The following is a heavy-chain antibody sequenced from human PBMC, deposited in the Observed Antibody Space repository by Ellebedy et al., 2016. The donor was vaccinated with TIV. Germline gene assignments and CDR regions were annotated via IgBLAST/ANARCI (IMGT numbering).Heavy chain of an antibody. CDR3: AREAVVVFAVPFDN. D-gene: IGHD2-15*01. CDR1: GFTFSNAW. V-gene: IGHV3-48*02. CDR2: ISSSGQTI. Sequence: GESLKISXAASGFTFSNAWMNWIRQAPGKGPEWLSYISSSGQTIFYADFLRGRISISRDNARSSLYLQMSSLTEEDTAVYYCAREAVVVFAVPFDNWGQGVLVTVSS. J-gene: IGHJ4*02.